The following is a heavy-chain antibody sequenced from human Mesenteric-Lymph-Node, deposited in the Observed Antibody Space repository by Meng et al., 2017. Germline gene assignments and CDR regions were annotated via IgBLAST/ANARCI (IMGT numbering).Heavy chain of an antibody. CDR2: IYSGGKT. Sequence: GESLKISCAASGITVGSNHMSWVRQAPGRGLEWVSVIYSGGKTSYAESVKGRFTISRDNSKNTLYLQMKRLGTEDTAVYYCARSPRGMDWGQGTLVTVSS. V-gene: IGHV3-66*02. J-gene: IGHJ4*02. CDR3: ARSPRGMD. CDR1: GITVGSNH. D-gene: IGHD2-8*01.